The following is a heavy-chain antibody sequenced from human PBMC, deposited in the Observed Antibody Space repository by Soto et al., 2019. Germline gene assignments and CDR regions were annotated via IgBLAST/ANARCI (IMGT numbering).Heavy chain of an antibody. D-gene: IGHD3-16*01. Sequence: EVQLVESGGGLVQPGGSLTLACAGSGFKFSSYEMNWVRQAPWKGLEWLSFILPSGDIIYYADSIKGRFTISRDNAKNLLYLHMNSRRVEDTAIYYCATRLSVSYGPLFDQWGQGTLVTVSS. CDR3: ATRLSVSYGPLFDQ. CDR2: ILPSGDII. J-gene: IGHJ4*02. CDR1: GFKFSSYE. V-gene: IGHV3-48*03.